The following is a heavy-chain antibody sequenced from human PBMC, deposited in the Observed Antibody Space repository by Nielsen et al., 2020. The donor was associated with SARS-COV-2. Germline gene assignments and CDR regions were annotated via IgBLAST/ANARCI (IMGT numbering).Heavy chain of an antibody. CDR3: ARIRAPYDILTGQNYYFDY. CDR2: ISAYNGNT. V-gene: IGHV1-18*01. J-gene: IGHJ4*02. D-gene: IGHD3-9*01. Sequence: ASVKVSCKASGYTFTSYGISWVRQAPGQGLEWMGWISAYNGNTNYAQKFQGRVTMTRDTSISTAYMELSRLRSDDTAVYYCARIRAPYDILTGQNYYFDYWGQGTLVTVSS. CDR1: GYTFTSYG.